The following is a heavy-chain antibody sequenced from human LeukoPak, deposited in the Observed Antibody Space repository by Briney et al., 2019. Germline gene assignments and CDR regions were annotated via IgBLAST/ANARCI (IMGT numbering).Heavy chain of an antibody. CDR1: GFTFSSYK. D-gene: IGHD4-17*01. CDR2: ISSSGSTI. J-gene: IGHJ4*02. V-gene: IGHV3-48*03. Sequence: GGPLRLSCAASGFTFSSYKMNWVRQAPGKGLEWVSYISSSGSTIYYADSVKGRFTISRDNAKNSLYLQMNSLRAEDTAVYYCAGDYGDYVLDYWGQGTLVTVSS. CDR3: AGDYGDYVLDY.